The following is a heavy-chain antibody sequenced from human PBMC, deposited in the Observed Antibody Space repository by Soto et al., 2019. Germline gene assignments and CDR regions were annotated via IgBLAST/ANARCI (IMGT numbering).Heavy chain of an antibody. Sequence: QGQLQQSGPGLVKPSQTLSLTCAISGDSVSSDSTAWNWIRQSPSRGLEWLGRTYYRPKWFHDYAASVKSRITITLDPSKNQFSLELNSVSPGDTAVYYCARGNAVDVWGQATVVTVSS. D-gene: IGHD3-10*01. J-gene: IGHJ3*01. CDR3: ARGNAVDV. V-gene: IGHV6-1*01. CDR1: GDSVSSDSTA. CDR2: TYYRPKWFH.